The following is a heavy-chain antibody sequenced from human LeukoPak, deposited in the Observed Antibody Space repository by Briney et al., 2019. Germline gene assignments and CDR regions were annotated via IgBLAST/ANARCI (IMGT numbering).Heavy chain of an antibody. Sequence: GGSLRLSCAASGFTFGNYVFSWVRQAPGKGLEWVSTITGTGETTFYADSVKGRFTISRDNSKNTLSLQVNSLRADDTAVYYCAKVTGTNGAFDMWGQGTMVSVSS. D-gene: IGHD1-1*01. CDR2: ITGTGETT. J-gene: IGHJ3*02. V-gene: IGHV3-23*01. CDR1: GFTFGNYV. CDR3: AKVTGTNGAFDM.